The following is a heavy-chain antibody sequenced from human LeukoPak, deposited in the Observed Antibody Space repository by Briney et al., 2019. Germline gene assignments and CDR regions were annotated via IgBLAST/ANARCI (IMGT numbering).Heavy chain of an antibody. CDR1: GYSFTSYW. V-gene: IGHV5-10-1*01. CDR2: IDPSDSYT. Sequence: GESLKISCKGSGYSFTSYWISWVRQVPGKGLELMGRIDPSDSYTNYSPSFQGHVTISADKSISTAYLQWSSLKASDTAMYYCAYGMVAKVAFDYWGQGTLVTVSS. D-gene: IGHD5-12*01. CDR3: AYGMVAKVAFDY. J-gene: IGHJ4*02.